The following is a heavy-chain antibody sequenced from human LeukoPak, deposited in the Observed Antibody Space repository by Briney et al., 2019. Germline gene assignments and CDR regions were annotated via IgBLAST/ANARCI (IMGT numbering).Heavy chain of an antibody. Sequence: SETLSLTCTVPGGSISSYYWSWIRQPPGKGLEWIGYIYYSGSTNYNPSLKSRVTISVDTSKNQFSLKLSSVTAADTAVYYCARGKVENWFDPWGQGTLVTVSS. CDR2: IYYSGST. D-gene: IGHD1-26*01. CDR3: ARGKVENWFDP. J-gene: IGHJ5*02. V-gene: IGHV4-59*01. CDR1: GGSISSYY.